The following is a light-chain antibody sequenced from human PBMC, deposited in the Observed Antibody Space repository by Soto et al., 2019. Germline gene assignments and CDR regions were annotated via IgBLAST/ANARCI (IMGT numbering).Light chain of an antibody. V-gene: IGKV3-15*01. J-gene: IGKJ5*01. CDR2: GAS. CDR3: QQYDNWPPIT. CDR1: QSVSSN. Sequence: EIVMTQSPATLSVSPGERATLSCRAGQSVSSNLAWYQQKPGQAPRLLIYGASTRVAGIPARFSGSGSGTEFTLTIGGLQSEDFAVYYCQQYDNWPPITFGQGTRLEIK.